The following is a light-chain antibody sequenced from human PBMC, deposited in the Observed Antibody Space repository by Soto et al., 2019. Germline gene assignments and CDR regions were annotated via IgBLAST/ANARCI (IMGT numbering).Light chain of an antibody. CDR1: SSDVGTYNL. CDR2: EVS. J-gene: IGLJ3*02. CDR3: CSYVGSYTWV. V-gene: IGLV2-23*02. Sequence: QSVLTQPASVSGSPGQSITISCTGSSSDVGTYNLVSWYQRHPGKAPKLIIYEVSKRPSGVSDRFSGSKSGNTASLTMSGLQAEDEADYYCCSYVGSYTWVFGGGTQLTVL.